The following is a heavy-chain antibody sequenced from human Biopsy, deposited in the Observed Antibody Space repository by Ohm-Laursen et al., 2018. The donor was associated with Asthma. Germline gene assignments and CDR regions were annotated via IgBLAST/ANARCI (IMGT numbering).Heavy chain of an antibody. CDR1: GYTFNSAG. Sequence: ASVKFSCKASGYTFNSAGITWVRQAPGQGLEWMGWISVYNGNTKVAQKLQDRVTMITDTSTSTAYMELRSLRSDDTAVYFCARAVDYSHYYGIDVWGQGTTVTVS. J-gene: IGHJ6*02. D-gene: IGHD3-10*01. V-gene: IGHV1-18*01. CDR3: ARAVDYSHYYGIDV. CDR2: ISVYNGNT.